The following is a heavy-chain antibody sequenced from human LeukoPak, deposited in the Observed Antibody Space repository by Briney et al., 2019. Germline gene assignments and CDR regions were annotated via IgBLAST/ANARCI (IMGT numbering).Heavy chain of an antibody. D-gene: IGHD3-3*01. J-gene: IGHJ4*02. CDR3: ARDPSNTSGYHTWFDY. CDR2: ISCYNGDT. Sequence: ASVKVSCKASGYTFTRHGISWVRQAPGQGLEWMGWISCYNGDTHYAQNHQGRLTMTTDTFTSTAYMELRSLRSDDTAVYYCARDPSNTSGYHTWFDYWGQGNLVTVSS. CDR1: GYTFTRHG. V-gene: IGHV1-18*01.